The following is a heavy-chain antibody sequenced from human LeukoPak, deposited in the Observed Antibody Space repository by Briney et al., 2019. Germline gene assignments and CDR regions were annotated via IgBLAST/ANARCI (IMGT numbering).Heavy chain of an antibody. CDR2: INPNSGGT. CDR1: GYTFTGYY. Sequence: GASVKVSCKASGYTFTGYYMHRVRQAPGQGLEWMGWINPNSGGTNYAQKFQGRVTMTRDTSISTAYMELSRLRSDDTAVYYCARGGKWELLYYYYYGMDVWGQGTTVTVSS. CDR3: ARGGKWELLYYYYYGMDV. D-gene: IGHD1-26*01. J-gene: IGHJ6*02. V-gene: IGHV1-2*02.